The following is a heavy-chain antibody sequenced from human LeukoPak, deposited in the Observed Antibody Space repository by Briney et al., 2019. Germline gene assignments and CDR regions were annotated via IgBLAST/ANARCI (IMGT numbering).Heavy chain of an antibody. CDR2: ITYSSRYI. CDR3: ARVSRDYGDLDS. Sequence: GGSLRLSCAASGFTFHNHAMNWARQAPGKGLEWVSSITYSSRYIYYADSVKGRFISSRDNTQNSLYLQMNSLRAEDTAVYYCARVSRDYGDLDSWGQGTLVTVSS. CDR1: GFTFHNHA. D-gene: IGHD4-17*01. J-gene: IGHJ4*02. V-gene: IGHV3-21*01.